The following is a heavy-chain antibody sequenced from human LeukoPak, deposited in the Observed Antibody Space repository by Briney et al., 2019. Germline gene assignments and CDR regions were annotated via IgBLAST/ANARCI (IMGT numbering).Heavy chain of an antibody. V-gene: IGHV1-69*04. Sequence: SVKVSCKASGGTFSSYAISWVRQAPGQGLEWMGRIIPILGIANYAQKFQGRVTITADKSTSTAYMELSSLRAEDTAVYYCAKDGFDYYDSSGYYYFDYWGQGTLVTVSS. CDR3: AKDGFDYYDSSGYYYFDY. CDR1: GGTFSSYA. CDR2: IIPILGIA. J-gene: IGHJ4*02. D-gene: IGHD3-22*01.